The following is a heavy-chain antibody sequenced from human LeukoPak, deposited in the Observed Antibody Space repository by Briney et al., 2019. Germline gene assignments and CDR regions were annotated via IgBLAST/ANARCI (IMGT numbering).Heavy chain of an antibody. D-gene: IGHD5-12*01. Sequence: SVKVSCKASGGTFSSYAISWVRQAPGQGLEWMGGIIPIFGTANYAQKFQGRVTITADKSTSTAYMELSSLRSEDTAVYYCARDLQGGYDFDYWGQGTLVTVSS. J-gene: IGHJ4*02. CDR2: IIPIFGTA. CDR3: ARDLQGGYDFDY. CDR1: GGTFSSYA. V-gene: IGHV1-69*06.